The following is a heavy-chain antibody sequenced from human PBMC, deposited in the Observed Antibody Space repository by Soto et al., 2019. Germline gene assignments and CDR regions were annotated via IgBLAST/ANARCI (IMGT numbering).Heavy chain of an antibody. CDR3: ARVLSGSYYYYYGMDV. J-gene: IGHJ6*02. V-gene: IGHV3-30*04. Sequence: GGSLRLSCEASGFTFSSYAMHWVRQAPGKGLEWVAVISSDGSNKYYADSVKGRFTISRDNSKNTLYLQMSSPRAEDTAVYYCARVLSGSYYYYYGMDVWGRGTTVTVS. CDR2: ISSDGSNK. CDR1: GFTFSSYA. D-gene: IGHD1-26*01.